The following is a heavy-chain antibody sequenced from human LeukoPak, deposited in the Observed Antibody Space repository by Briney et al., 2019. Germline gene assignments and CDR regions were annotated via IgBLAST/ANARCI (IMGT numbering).Heavy chain of an antibody. CDR3: ARRTIFGVVYTPFDY. CDR1: GGSISSSSYY. D-gene: IGHD3-3*01. V-gene: IGHV4-39*01. Sequence: PSETLSLTCTVSGGSISSSSYYWGWIRQPPGKGLEWIGSIHYSGSTYYNPSLKSRVTISVDTSKNQFSLKLSSVTAADTAVYYCARRTIFGVVYTPFDYWGQGTLVTVS. CDR2: IHYSGST. J-gene: IGHJ4*02.